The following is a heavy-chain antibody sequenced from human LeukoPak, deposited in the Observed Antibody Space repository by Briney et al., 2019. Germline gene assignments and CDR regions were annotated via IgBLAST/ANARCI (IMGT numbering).Heavy chain of an antibody. V-gene: IGHV1-18*01. J-gene: IGHJ4*02. Sequence: ASVKVSCKASGYTFISYVISWVRQAPGQGLDWMGWINPSNGNTNYAQKLQGRVTITTDTSPSTAYMELRSLRSDDTAVYYCARGGRVLVRGVPLDYWGQGTLVTVSS. D-gene: IGHD3-10*01. CDR2: INPSNGNT. CDR3: ARGGRVLVRGVPLDY. CDR1: GYTFISYV.